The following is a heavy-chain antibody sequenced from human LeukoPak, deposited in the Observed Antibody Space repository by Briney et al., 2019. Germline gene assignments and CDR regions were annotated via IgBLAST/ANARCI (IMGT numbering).Heavy chain of an antibody. V-gene: IGHV3-9*03. D-gene: IGHD4-17*01. Sequence: GRSLGLSCAASGFTFDDYAMHWVRQAPGKGLEWVSGISWNSGSIGYADSVKGRFTISRDNAKNSLYLQMNSLRAEDMALYYCAKGRKATVTSDFDYWGQGTLVTVSS. CDR2: ISWNSGSI. CDR1: GFTFDDYA. J-gene: IGHJ4*02. CDR3: AKGRKATVTSDFDY.